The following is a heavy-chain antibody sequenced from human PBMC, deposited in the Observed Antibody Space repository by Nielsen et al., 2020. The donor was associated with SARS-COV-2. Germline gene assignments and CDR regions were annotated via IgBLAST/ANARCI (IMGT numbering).Heavy chain of an antibody. D-gene: IGHD1-26*01. CDR3: VRDQESLVGASTGNGLDV. CDR2: ISYHGNNK. J-gene: IGHJ6*02. V-gene: IGHV3-30-3*01. Sequence: VRQAPGKGLEWLAGISYHGNNKYHTDSVKGRFTISRENSKNTLYLHMNSLRAEDTALYYCVRDQESLVGASTGNGLDVWGQGTTVTVSS.